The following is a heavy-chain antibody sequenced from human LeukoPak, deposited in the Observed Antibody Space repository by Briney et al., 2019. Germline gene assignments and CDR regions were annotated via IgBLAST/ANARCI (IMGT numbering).Heavy chain of an antibody. CDR3: ASGQVAFDI. Sequence: NPSETLSLTCAVYGGSFSGYYWSWNRQPPGKGLEWIGEINHSGSTNYNPSLKNRVTISVDTSKNQFSLKLSSVTAADTAVYYCASGQVAFDIWGQGTMVTVSS. CDR1: GGSFSGYY. J-gene: IGHJ3*02. CDR2: INHSGST. V-gene: IGHV4-34*01.